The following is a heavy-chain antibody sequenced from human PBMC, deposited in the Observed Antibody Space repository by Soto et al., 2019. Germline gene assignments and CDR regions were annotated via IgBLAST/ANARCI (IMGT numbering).Heavy chain of an antibody. CDR1: GFTFSNAW. Sequence: GGSLRLSCAASGFTFSNAWMSWVRQAPGKGLEWVGRIKSKTDGGTTDYAAPVKGRFTISRDDSKNTLYLQMNSLKTEDTAVYYCLPWEYYDFWSGPTNFDYWGQGTLVTVSS. CDR2: IKSKTDGGTT. CDR3: LPWEYYDFWSGPTNFDY. J-gene: IGHJ4*02. V-gene: IGHV3-15*01. D-gene: IGHD3-3*01.